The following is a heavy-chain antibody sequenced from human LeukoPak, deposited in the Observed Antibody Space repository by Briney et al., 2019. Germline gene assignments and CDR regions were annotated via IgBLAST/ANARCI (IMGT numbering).Heavy chain of an antibody. CDR3: AKDRYCPSHNCPIDY. V-gene: IGHV3-9*01. CDR2: INGNRDKI. CDR1: GFTFDEYA. J-gene: IGHJ4*02. Sequence: PGGSLRLSCATSGFTFDEYAMHWVRQAPGKGLEWVAGINGNRDKIGYADSVKGRFTIFRDSAKRSLYLQMNSLRAEDTALYFCAKDRYCPSHNCPIDYWGQGTLVTVSS. D-gene: IGHD2-8*01.